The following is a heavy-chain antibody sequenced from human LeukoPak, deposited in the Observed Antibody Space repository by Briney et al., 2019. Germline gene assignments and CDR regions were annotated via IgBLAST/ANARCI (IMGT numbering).Heavy chain of an antibody. Sequence: GGSLRLSCAASGFTFDDAMHWVRQAPGKGLEWVSAISWNSGSIGYADSVKGRFTISRDNAKNSLYLQMNSLRTEDTALYFCAKGHTYGLGAFYLDYWGQGTLVTVSS. V-gene: IGHV3-9*01. CDR1: GFTFDDA. CDR2: ISWNSGSI. J-gene: IGHJ4*02. CDR3: AKGHTYGLGAFYLDY. D-gene: IGHD5-18*01.